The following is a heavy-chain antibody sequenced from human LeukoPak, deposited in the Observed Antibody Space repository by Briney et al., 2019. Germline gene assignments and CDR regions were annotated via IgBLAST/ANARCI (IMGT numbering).Heavy chain of an antibody. CDR3: AREGIVVVPAAMLSGAFDI. CDR2: ISYDGSNK. CDR1: GFTFSSYA. Sequence: GGSLRLSCAASGFTFSSYAMHWVRQAPGKGLEWVAVISYDGSNKYYADSVKGRFTISRDDSKNTLYLQMNSLRAEATAVYYCAREGIVVVPAAMLSGAFDIWGQGTTVTVSS. V-gene: IGHV3-30*04. J-gene: IGHJ3*02. D-gene: IGHD2-2*01.